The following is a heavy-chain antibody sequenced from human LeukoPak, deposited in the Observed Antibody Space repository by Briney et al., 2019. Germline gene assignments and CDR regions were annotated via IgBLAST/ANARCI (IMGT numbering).Heavy chain of an antibody. V-gene: IGHV4-34*01. Sequence: SETLSLTCAVYGGSFSGYYWSWIRQPPGKGLEWIGEINHSGSTNYNPSLKSRVTISVDTSKNQFSLRLSSVTAADTAVYYCARAGVSSWYFDYWGQGTLVAVSS. CDR3: ARAGVSSWYFDY. CDR2: INHSGST. J-gene: IGHJ4*02. CDR1: GGSFSGYY. D-gene: IGHD6-13*01.